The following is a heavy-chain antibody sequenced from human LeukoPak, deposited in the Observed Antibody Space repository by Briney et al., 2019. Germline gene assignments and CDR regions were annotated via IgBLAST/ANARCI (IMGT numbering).Heavy chain of an antibody. Sequence: PGGSLRLSCAASGFTFSSYSMNWVRQAPGKGLEWVSGISWNSGSIGYADSVKGRFAISRDNAKNSLYLQMNSLRAEDTALYYCAKSGSYSLYYFDYWGQGTLVTVSS. CDR1: GFTFSSYS. D-gene: IGHD1-26*01. J-gene: IGHJ4*02. CDR3: AKSGSYSLYYFDY. CDR2: ISWNSGSI. V-gene: IGHV3-9*01.